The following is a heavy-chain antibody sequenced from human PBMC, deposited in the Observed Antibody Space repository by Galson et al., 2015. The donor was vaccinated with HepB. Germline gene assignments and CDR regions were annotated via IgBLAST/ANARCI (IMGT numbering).Heavy chain of an antibody. CDR1: GLRFSRYA. Sequence: SLRLSCAASGLRFSRYAMSWVRQAPGKGLEWVSGISGSGTGTYYADSVKGRFTISRDNSKNTLYLQMSSLRAEDTAVYYCAKGHRPPYDFWSGHAECNAFDIWGQGTMVTVSS. CDR2: ISGSGTGT. J-gene: IGHJ3*02. V-gene: IGHV3-23*01. D-gene: IGHD3-3*01. CDR3: AKGHRPPYDFWSGHAECNAFDI.